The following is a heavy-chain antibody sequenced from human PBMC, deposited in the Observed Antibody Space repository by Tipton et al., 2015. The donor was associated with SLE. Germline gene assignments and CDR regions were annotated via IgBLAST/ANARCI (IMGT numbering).Heavy chain of an antibody. CDR1: GGSISGPYH. CDR3: AAHAAGRGGSGY. D-gene: IGHD2-15*01. V-gene: IGHV4-4*07. Sequence: LRLSCTVSGGSISGPYHWSWIRQAAGKGLEWIGRFDPNGSTRYNPSFQSRFTMSMDTSKKQFSLVLSSVTAADTAVYYCAAHAAGRGGSGYWGQGTLVTVSS. J-gene: IGHJ4*02. CDR2: FDPNGST.